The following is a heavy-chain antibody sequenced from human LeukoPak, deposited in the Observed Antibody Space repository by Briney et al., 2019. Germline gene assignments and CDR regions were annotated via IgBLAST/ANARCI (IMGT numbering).Heavy chain of an antibody. J-gene: IGHJ4*02. CDR1: GGTFSSYA. Sequence: SVKVSCKASGGTFSSYAISWVRQAPGQGLGWMGGIIPIFGTANYAQKFQGRVTITADESTSTAYMELSSLRSEDTAVYYCAADGYSYGKEWDYWGQGTLVTVSS. D-gene: IGHD5-18*01. V-gene: IGHV1-69*13. CDR2: IIPIFGTA. CDR3: AADGYSYGKEWDY.